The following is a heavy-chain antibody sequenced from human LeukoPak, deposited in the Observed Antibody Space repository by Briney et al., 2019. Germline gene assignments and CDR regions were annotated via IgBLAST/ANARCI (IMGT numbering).Heavy chain of an antibody. CDR3: ARDQTPQLAFDY. Sequence: PSETLSLTCTVSGGSIRNSSYYWGWIRQPPGKGLEWIGSIYFSGSTYYNPSLKSRVTISEDTSKNQFSLKLSSVTAADTAVYYCARDQTPQLAFDYWGQGTLVTVSS. J-gene: IGHJ4*02. CDR2: IYFSGST. CDR1: GGSIRNSSYY. D-gene: IGHD2-15*01. V-gene: IGHV4-39*07.